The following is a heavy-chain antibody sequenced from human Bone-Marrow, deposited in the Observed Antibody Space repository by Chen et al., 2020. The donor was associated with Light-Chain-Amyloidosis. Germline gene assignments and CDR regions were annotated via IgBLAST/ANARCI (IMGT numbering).Heavy chain of an antibody. V-gene: IGHV3-21*01. CDR2: ISANSRDI. D-gene: IGHD2-15*01. Sequence: EVQLVESGGGLVKPGGSLRLPCAASGFTFSPSNMNWIRQAPGKGLEWISSISANSRDIYYAASVTGRFTIARDNARNSLVLQMNSLTAEDTAVYYCARDGPVSCSGGSCYIGFDYWGQGTLVTVSS. CDR3: ARDGPVSCSGGSCYIGFDY. CDR1: GFTFSPSN. J-gene: IGHJ4*02.